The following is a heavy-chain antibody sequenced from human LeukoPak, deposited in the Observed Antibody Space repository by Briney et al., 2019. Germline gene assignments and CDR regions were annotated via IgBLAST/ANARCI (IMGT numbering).Heavy chain of an antibody. V-gene: IGHV3-7*01. CDR3: AREQTPVIHYYFDS. D-gene: IGHD3-16*02. CDR1: GFTFSSYW. CDR2: TKQDGSDY. J-gene: IGHJ4*02. Sequence: PGGSLRLSCAASGFTFSSYWMSWVRQAPGKGLEWVANTKQDGSDYYYVDSVKGRFTISRDNAKNSLYLQMNSLRAEDTAVYYCAREQTPVIHYYFDSWGQGTLVTVSS.